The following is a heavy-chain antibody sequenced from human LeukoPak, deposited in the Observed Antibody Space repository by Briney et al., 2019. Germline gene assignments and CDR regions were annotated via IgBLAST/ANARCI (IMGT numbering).Heavy chain of an antibody. J-gene: IGHJ4*02. D-gene: IGHD1-26*01. V-gene: IGHV4-39*01. CDR3: TRRPVVGAALRTYYFDY. Sequence: SENLSLTCTVSGGSISSSNYYWGWVRQPPGKGLEWIGSSYYGGTTYYNPSLKSRITISVDTSRRQFSLKLSSVTAADTAVYYCTRRPVVGAALRTYYFDYWGQGALVTVSS. CDR2: SYYGGTT. CDR1: GGSISSSNYY.